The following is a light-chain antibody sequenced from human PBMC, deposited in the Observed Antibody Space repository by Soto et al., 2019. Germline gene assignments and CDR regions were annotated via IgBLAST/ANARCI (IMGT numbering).Light chain of an antibody. CDR1: QSVSSTY. CDR3: QQYDVSPWT. V-gene: IGKV3-20*01. Sequence: EIVLTQSPGTLSLSPGDRATLSCRASQSVSSTYLAWYQQKPGQAPRLLIYGTSSRATGIPDRFSGNGSGRDFTLTISRLEPEDFAVYYCQQYDVSPWTFGQGTKVEIK. J-gene: IGKJ1*01. CDR2: GTS.